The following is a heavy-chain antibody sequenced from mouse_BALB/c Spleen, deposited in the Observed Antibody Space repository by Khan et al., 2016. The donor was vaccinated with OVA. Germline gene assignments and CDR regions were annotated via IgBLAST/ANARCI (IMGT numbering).Heavy chain of an antibody. CDR2: IYPGTNNT. V-gene: IGHV1S132*01. D-gene: IGHD3-2*02. Sequence: VQLQQSGAELVRPGASVNLSCKTSGYIFTSYWIHWVKQRSGQGLEWIARIYPGTNNTYYNEKLKDKATLTADKSSSTVYMQLSSLQSEDSAVYFCAREEALYYFDYWGQGTTLTVSS. CDR1: GYIFTSYW. CDR3: AREEALYYFDY. J-gene: IGHJ2*01.